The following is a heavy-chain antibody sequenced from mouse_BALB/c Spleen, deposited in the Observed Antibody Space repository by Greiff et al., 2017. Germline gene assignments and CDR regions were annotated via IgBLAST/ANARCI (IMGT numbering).Heavy chain of an antibody. Sequence: EVQRVESGGGLVQPGGSRKLSCAASGFTFSSFGMHWVRQAPEKGLEWVAYISSGSSTIYYADTVKGRFTISRDNPKNTLFLQMTSLRSEDTAMYYCANPGMDYWGQGTSVTVSS. CDR3: ANPGMDY. CDR2: ISSGSSTI. CDR1: GFTFSSFG. V-gene: IGHV5-17*02. J-gene: IGHJ4*01.